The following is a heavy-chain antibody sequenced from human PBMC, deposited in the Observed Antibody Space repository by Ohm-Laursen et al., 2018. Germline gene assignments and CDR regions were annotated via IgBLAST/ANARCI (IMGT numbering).Heavy chain of an antibody. J-gene: IGHJ4*02. D-gene: IGHD5-24*01. V-gene: IGHV3-23*01. CDR2: INAGGDGT. Sequence: SLRLSCSASGFTFSISAMSWVRQAPGKGLEWVSTINAGGDGTYYADSVKGRFTISRDNSKNTLYLEVNSLRPEDTAMYYCAKDENMAIIRGLFDFWGQGALVTVSS. CDR1: GFTFSISA. CDR3: AKDENMAIIRGLFDF.